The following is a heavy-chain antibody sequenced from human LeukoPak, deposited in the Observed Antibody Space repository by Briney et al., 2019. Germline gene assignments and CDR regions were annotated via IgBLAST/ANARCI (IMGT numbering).Heavy chain of an antibody. CDR3: ARAGYCDSSACYSYWYFDL. CDR1: GGSISSYY. Sequence: SETLSLTCTVSGGSISSYYWSWIRQPAGKGLEWIGRIYTSGSTNYDSSFKSRATMSVDMSKIQFSLKLSSVTAADTAMYYCARAGYCDSSACYSYWYFDLWGRGTLVTVSS. CDR2: IYTSGST. J-gene: IGHJ2*01. D-gene: IGHD2-2*01. V-gene: IGHV4-4*07.